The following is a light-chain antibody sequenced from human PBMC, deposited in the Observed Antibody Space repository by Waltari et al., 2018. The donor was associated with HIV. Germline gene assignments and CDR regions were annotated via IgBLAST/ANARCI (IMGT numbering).Light chain of an antibody. Sequence: DIVMTQSPPALVVTPGETASITCRSSRSLLETNGFHFLQWYVQKSGQSPQLLMYLTSRRASGVPDRFSGSGSGTDFTLRISRVEAEDVGVYYCMQALQLPLTFGGGTKVEI. V-gene: IGKV2-28*01. CDR3: MQALQLPLT. CDR2: LTS. J-gene: IGKJ4*01. CDR1: RSLLETNGFHF.